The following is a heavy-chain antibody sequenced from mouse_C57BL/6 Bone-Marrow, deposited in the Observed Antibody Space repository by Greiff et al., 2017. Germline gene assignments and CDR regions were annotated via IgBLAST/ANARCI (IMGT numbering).Heavy chain of an antibody. CDR3: ARKDGSHSLDY. Sequence: QVQLQQPGAELVKPGASVKLSCKASGYTFTSYWMHWVKQRPGQGLEWIGMIHPNSGSTNYNEKFKSKATLTVDKSSSTAYKRLSSLTSEDSAVDYCARKDGSHSLDYWGQGTTLTVSS. V-gene: IGHV1-64*01. CDR1: GYTFTSYW. J-gene: IGHJ2*01. D-gene: IGHD2-3*01. CDR2: IHPNSGST.